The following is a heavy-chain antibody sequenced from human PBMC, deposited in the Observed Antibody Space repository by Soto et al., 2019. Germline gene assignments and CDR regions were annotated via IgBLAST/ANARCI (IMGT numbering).Heavy chain of an antibody. CDR2: IYQSGST. CDR3: ARGDYNDYFDF. J-gene: IGHJ4*02. CDR1: GVSINTGGYS. D-gene: IGHD4-4*01. Sequence: SETLYLTCAVSGVSINTGGYSWNWIRQSPGKALEWMGHIYQSGSTYYKPSLKGRITISVDMSNNDFSLEVTSVTPADTAVYFCARGDYNDYFDFWGQGALVTVSS. V-gene: IGHV4-30-2*06.